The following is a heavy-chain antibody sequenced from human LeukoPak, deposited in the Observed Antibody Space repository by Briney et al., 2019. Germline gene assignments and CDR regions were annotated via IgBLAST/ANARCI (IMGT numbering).Heavy chain of an antibody. V-gene: IGHV1-18*01. CDR2: ISAYNGNT. CDR3: ARDLGWNYPNWFDP. CDR1: GYTFTSYG. D-gene: IGHD1-7*01. Sequence: ASVTVSCKASGYTFTSYGISWVRQAPGQGLEWMGWISAYNGNTNYAQKLQGRVTMNTDTSTSTAYMELRSLRSDDTAVYYCARDLGWNYPNWFDPWGQGTLVTVSS. J-gene: IGHJ5*02.